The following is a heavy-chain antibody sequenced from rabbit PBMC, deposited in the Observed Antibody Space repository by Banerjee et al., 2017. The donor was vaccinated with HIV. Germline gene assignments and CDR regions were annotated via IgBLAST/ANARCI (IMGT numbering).Heavy chain of an antibody. CDR1: GFSFSNSYY. J-gene: IGHJ4*01. D-gene: IGHD4-1*01. CDR2: IYAGSSGST. V-gene: IGHV1S45*01. CDR3: ARDSGWEWNL. Sequence: QEQLEESGGDLVKPEGSLTLTCTASGFSFSNSYYIYWVRQAPGKGLEWIACIYAGSSGSTYYASWAKGRFTISKTSSTTVTLQMTSLTAADTATYFCARDSGWEWNLWGQGTLVTVS.